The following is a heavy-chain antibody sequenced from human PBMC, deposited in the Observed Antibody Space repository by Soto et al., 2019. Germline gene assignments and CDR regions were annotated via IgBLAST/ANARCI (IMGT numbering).Heavy chain of an antibody. CDR1: GGSISSYY. CDR3: ARRGGYDILTGYYIEYYFDY. CDR2: IYYSGST. J-gene: IGHJ4*02. V-gene: IGHV4-59*08. D-gene: IGHD3-9*01. Sequence: SETLSLTCTVSGGSISSYYWSWIRQPPGKGLEWIGYIYYSGSTNYNPSLKSRVTISVDTSKNQFSLKLSSVTAADTAVYYCARRGGYDILTGYYIEYYFDYWGQGTLVTVSS.